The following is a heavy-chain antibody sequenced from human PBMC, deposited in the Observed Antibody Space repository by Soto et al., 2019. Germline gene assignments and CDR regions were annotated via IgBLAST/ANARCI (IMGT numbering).Heavy chain of an antibody. V-gene: IGHV3-30*18. J-gene: IGHJ4*02. CDR3: AKDEGYSSSWRYYFDY. CDR2: ISYDGSNK. D-gene: IGHD6-13*01. Sequence: HPGGSLRLSCAASGFTFSSYAMHWVRQAPGKGLEWVAIISYDGSNKYYADSVKGRFTISRDNSKNTLYLQMNSLRGEDTAVYYCAKDEGYSSSWRYYFDYWGQGTLVTVSS. CDR1: GFTFSSYA.